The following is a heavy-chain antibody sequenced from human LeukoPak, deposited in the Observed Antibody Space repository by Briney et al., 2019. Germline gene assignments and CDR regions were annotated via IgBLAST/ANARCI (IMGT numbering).Heavy chain of an antibody. D-gene: IGHD2-2*02. J-gene: IGHJ5*02. V-gene: IGHV1-18*01. Sequence: SVKVSCKASGYTFTSYGISWVRQAPGQGLEGMGWICAYHCKPNYAQKLQGRVTITTDTSPSTAYMELRSLRSHDTAVYYCARGPWCSSISCYRGFYWFDPWGQGTLVTVSS. CDR1: GYTFTSYG. CDR2: ICAYHCKP. CDR3: ARGPWCSSISCYRGFYWFDP.